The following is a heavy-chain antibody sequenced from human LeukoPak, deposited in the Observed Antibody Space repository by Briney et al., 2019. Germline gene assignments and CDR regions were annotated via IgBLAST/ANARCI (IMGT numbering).Heavy chain of an antibody. J-gene: IGHJ6*02. CDR1: GFTFSDYY. D-gene: IGHD5-24*01. V-gene: IGHV3-11*01. CDR2: ISGSGSTI. Sequence: PGGSLRLFCAASGFTFSDYYMSWVRQAPGKGLEWVSYISGSGSTIYYADSVKGRCTISRDNAKDSLYLQMDSLRAEDTAVYYCARGRRWVLPYYYGMDVWGQGTTVTVSS. CDR3: ARGRRWVLPYYYGMDV.